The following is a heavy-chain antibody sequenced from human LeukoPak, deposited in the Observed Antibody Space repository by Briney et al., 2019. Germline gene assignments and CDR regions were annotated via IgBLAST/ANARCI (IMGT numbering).Heavy chain of an antibody. Sequence: ASVKVSCKASGGTFSSYAISWVRQAPGQGLEWMGGIIPIFGTANYAQKFQGRVTITADESTSIAYMELSSLRSEDTAVYYCARARGGRDGYNSSPGDYWGQGTLVTVSS. V-gene: IGHV1-69*13. D-gene: IGHD5-24*01. CDR1: GGTFSSYA. J-gene: IGHJ4*02. CDR3: ARARGGRDGYNSSPGDY. CDR2: IIPIFGTA.